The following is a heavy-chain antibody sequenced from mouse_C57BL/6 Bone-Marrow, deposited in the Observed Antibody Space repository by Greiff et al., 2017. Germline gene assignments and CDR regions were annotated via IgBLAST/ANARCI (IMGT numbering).Heavy chain of an antibody. CDR3: ARPIYDGYYWYFDF. V-gene: IGHV1-52*01. CDR2: IDPSDSET. CDR1: GYTFTSYW. Sequence: VQLQQPGAELVRPGSSVKLSCKASGYTFTSYWMHWVKQRPIQGLEWIGNIDPSDSETHYNQKFKDKATLTVDKSSSTAYMQLSSLTSEDSAVYYCARPIYDGYYWYFDFWGTGTTVTVSS. D-gene: IGHD2-3*01. J-gene: IGHJ1*03.